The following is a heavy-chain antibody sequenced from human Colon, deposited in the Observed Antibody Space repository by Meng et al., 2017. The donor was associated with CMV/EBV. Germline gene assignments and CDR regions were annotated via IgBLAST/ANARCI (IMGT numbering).Heavy chain of an antibody. D-gene: IGHD5-24*01. V-gene: IGHV1-46*02. CDR3: ARTVPMAQYLDY. J-gene: IGHJ4*02. CDR2: INPSGGTT. Sequence: ASVKVSCKTSGYIFNNHYIQWVRQAPGQGLEWMGIINPSGGTTRYAEKFQGRVTMTRDSSTNTFYMELSSLTSDDTAVYFCARTVPMAQYLDYWGQGTLVTVSS. CDR1: GYIFNNHY.